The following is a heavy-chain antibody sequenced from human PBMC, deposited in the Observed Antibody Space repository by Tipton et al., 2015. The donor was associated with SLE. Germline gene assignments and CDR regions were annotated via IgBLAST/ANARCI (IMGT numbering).Heavy chain of an antibody. Sequence: TLSLTCTVSGDSLKSYYWSWIRQPPGEGLEGIGYMFYSGSANYNPPLKSRVTISVDPAKNQFSLKLSSVTAADTAVYYCARDSSGYYWFDPWGQGTLVTVSS. D-gene: IGHD3-22*01. J-gene: IGHJ5*02. CDR2: MFYSGSA. CDR1: GDSLKSYY. V-gene: IGHV4-59*01. CDR3: ARDSSGYYWFDP.